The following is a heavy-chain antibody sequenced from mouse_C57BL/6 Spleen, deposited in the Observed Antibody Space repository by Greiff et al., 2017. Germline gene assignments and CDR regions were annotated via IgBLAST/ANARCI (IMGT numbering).Heavy chain of an antibody. CDR3: ARGGDYGSSTHWYCDV. V-gene: IGHV1-39*01. J-gene: IGHJ1*03. CDR1: GYSFTDYN. CDR2: INPNYGTT. Sequence: EVQLQQSGPELVKPGASVKISCKASGYSFTDYNMNWVKQSNGKSLEWIGVINPNYGTTSYNQKFKGKATLTVDQSSSTAYMQLNSLTSEDSAVYYCARGGDYGSSTHWYCDVWGTGTTVTVSS. D-gene: IGHD1-1*01.